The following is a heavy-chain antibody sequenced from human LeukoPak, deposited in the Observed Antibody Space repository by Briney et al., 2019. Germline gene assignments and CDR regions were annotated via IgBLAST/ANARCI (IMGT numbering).Heavy chain of an antibody. V-gene: IGHV4-31*03. CDR3: ARKRYYDSSGYTSRFDY. CDR2: IYYSGST. D-gene: IGHD3-22*01. J-gene: IGHJ4*02. Sequence: SETLSLTCTVSGGSISSGGYYWSWIRQHPGKGLEWIGYIYYSGSTYYNPSLKSRVTISVDTSKNQFSLKLSSVTAADTAVYYCARKRYYDSSGYTSRFDYWGQGTLVTVSS. CDR1: GGSISSGGYY.